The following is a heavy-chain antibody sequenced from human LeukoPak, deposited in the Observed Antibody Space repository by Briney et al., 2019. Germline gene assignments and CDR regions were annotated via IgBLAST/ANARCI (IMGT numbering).Heavy chain of an antibody. V-gene: IGHV3-30-3*01. CDR2: ISYDGSNK. D-gene: IGHD5-24*01. CDR3: ARDLERWLQRPYCLDY. CDR1: GFTFSSYA. J-gene: IGHJ4*02. Sequence: GGSLRLSCAASGFTFSSYAMHWVRQAPGEGLEWVAVISYDGSNKYYADSVKGRFTISRDNSKNTLYLQMNSLRAEDTAVYYCARDLERWLQRPYCLDYWGQGTLVTVSS.